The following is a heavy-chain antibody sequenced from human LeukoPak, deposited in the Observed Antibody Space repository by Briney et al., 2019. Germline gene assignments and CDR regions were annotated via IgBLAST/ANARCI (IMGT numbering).Heavy chain of an antibody. D-gene: IGHD6-13*01. CDR1: GGTFISYA. Sequence: SVKVSCKASGGTFISYAISWVRQAPGQGLEWMGWIIPILGSANYAQSFRGRVTMTADESTSTAYMELSSLRSEDTAVYYCATSSRTYSSTDYWGQGTLVTVSS. V-gene: IGHV1-69*11. J-gene: IGHJ4*02. CDR2: IIPILGSA. CDR3: ATSSRTYSSTDY.